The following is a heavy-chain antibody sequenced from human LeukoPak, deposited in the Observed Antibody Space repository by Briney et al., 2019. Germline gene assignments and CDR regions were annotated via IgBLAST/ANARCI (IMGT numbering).Heavy chain of an antibody. D-gene: IGHD5-24*01. CDR2: ISSSGNT. CDR3: VKGRTSEDGLDF. CDR1: GVTFSRSA. J-gene: IGHJ4*02. Sequence: PGGSLRLSCAASGVTFSRSAMTWVRQTPGKGLDWVSSISSSGNTYYADSVKGRFTISRDNSKNMLYLQMNSLRAEDTAVYYCVKGRTSEDGLDFWGQGTLVTVSS. V-gene: IGHV3-23*01.